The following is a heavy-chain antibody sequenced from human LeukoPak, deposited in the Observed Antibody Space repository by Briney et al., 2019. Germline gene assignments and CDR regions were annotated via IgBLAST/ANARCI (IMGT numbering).Heavy chain of an antibody. V-gene: IGHV1-8*03. D-gene: IGHD3-3*01. CDR3: ARASYYDFWSGKNNWFDH. Sequence: EASVTVSCKASGYTFTSYDINWVRQAPGQGLEWMGWMNPNSGNTGYAQKFQGRVTITRNTSISTAYMELSSLRAEDTAVYYCARASYYDFWSGKNNWFDHWGQGTLVTVSS. CDR2: MNPNSGNT. J-gene: IGHJ5*02. CDR1: GYTFTSYD.